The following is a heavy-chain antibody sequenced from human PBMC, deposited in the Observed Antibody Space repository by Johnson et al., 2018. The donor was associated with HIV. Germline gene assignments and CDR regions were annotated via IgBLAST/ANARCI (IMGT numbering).Heavy chain of an antibody. CDR2: ISYDGSNK. D-gene: IGHD5-24*01. CDR1: GFTFSSYA. CDR3: ARHKNAQGRGLQFDAFDI. V-gene: IGHV3-30-3*01. J-gene: IGHJ3*02. Sequence: QVQLVESGGGVVQPGRSLRLSCAASGFTFSSYAMHWVRQAPGKGLEWVAVISYDGSNKYYADSVKGRFTISRDNSKNTLYLQMNSLRAEDTAVYYCARHKNAQGRGLQFDAFDIWGQGTMVTVSS.